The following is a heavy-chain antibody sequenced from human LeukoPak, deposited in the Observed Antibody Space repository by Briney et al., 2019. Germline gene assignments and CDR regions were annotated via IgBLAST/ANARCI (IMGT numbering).Heavy chain of an antibody. J-gene: IGHJ4*02. D-gene: IGHD1/OR15-1a*01. CDR2: IWSDGSNE. CDR3: ARGPRAGTSGPADY. CDR1: GFTLSGYG. V-gene: IGHV3-33*01. Sequence: PGRSLRLSCVASGFTLSGYGMHWVRQAPGKGLEWVALIWSDGSNENYIDSVKGRFTISRDNAKNTQYLQMNSLRVEDTALYYCARGPRAGTSGPADYWGQGTLVTVSS.